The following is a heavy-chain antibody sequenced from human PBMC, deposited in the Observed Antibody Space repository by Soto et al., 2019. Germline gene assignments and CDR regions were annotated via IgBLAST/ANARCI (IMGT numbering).Heavy chain of an antibody. J-gene: IGHJ4*02. D-gene: IGHD6-13*01. CDR3: ARHTAAAHFGY. CDR2: IYYSGST. V-gene: IGHV4-39*01. Sequence: QLQLQESGPGLVKPSETLSLTCTVSGGSISSSSYYWGWIRQPPGKGLEWIGSIYYSGSTYYNPSLKSRVTISVDTSKNQFSLKLSSVTAADTAVYYCARHTAAAHFGYWGQGTLVTVSS. CDR1: GGSISSSSYY.